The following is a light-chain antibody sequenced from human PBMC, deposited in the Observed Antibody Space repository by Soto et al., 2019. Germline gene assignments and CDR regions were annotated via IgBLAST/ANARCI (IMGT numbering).Light chain of an antibody. V-gene: IGKV3-15*01. CDR2: DAI. Sequence: EKLMSQSPATLSVSPGERVTLSCRASQNIHNHMSWFLQKPGQTPRLLIYDAIIRAADVPARFTAGGSGTEFTLTISSLQPDDFATYDGQQYNSYSWTFGQGTKVDIK. CDR3: QQYNSYSWT. CDR1: QNIHNH. J-gene: IGKJ1*01.